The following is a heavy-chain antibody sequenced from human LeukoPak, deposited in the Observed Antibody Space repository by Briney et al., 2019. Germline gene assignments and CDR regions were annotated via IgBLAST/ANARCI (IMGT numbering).Heavy chain of an antibody. D-gene: IGHD5-12*01. CDR3: ARARGYSGYESKWYFYGMDV. CDR2: ISGSGGST. J-gene: IGHJ6*02. Sequence: GGSLRLSCAASGFTFSSYAMSWVRQAPGKGLEWVSAISGSGGSTYYADSVKGRFTISRDNSKNTLFLQMDSLRAEDTAVYYCARARGYSGYESKWYFYGMDVWGQGTTVTVSS. CDR1: GFTFSSYA. V-gene: IGHV3-23*01.